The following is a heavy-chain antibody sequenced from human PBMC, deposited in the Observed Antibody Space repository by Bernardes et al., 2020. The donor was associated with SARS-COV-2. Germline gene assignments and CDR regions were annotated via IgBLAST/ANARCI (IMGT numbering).Heavy chain of an antibody. V-gene: IGHV3-53*01. CDR2: IYAGGST. J-gene: IGHJ4*02. Sequence: GSLRLSCAASGFTVSSNYLTWVRQAPGQGLEWVSVIYAGGSTYYADSVKGRFTISRDSSKNTLYLQMNSLRAEDTAVHYCVREYYDTSELTYWGQGTLVTVSS. CDR1: GFTVSSNY. CDR3: VREYYDTSELTY. D-gene: IGHD3-22*01.